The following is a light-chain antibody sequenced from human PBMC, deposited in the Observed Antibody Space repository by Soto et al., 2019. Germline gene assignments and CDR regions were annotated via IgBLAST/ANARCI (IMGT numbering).Light chain of an antibody. J-gene: IGKJ4*01. CDR2: GAS. CDR3: QQYGSSPFT. CDR1: QSVSSSY. Sequence: EIVLTQSPGTLPLSPGDRATLSCRASQSVSSSYLAWFQRKPGQSPRLLIYGASSRPTGIPDRFSGSGSGTDFTLAISRLEPEDFALYYCQQYGSSPFTFGGGTKVDIK. V-gene: IGKV3-20*01.